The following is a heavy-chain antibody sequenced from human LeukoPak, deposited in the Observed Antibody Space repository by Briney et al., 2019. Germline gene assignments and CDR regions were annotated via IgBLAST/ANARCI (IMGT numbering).Heavy chain of an antibody. J-gene: IGHJ4*02. CDR1: GGSISSISHY. CDR3: ARRGRGRSGYYYVGDYYFDY. CDR2: IYYSGNT. V-gene: IGHV4-39*01. D-gene: IGHD3-22*01. Sequence: SETLSLTCTVSGGSISSISHYWGWIRQPPGKGLEWIGSIYYSGNTYYNPSLKSRVTISVDTSKNQFSLKLTSVTAADTAVYYCARRGRGRSGYYYVGDYYFDYWGQGTLVTVSS.